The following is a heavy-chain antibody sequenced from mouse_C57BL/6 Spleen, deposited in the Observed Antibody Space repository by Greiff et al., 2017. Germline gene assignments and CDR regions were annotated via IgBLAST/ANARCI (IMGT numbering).Heavy chain of an antibody. J-gene: IGHJ4*01. CDR1: GYTFTSYG. CDR3: ARRAYWAMDY. V-gene: IGHV1-81*01. CDR2: IYPRSGNT. Sequence: VQLQESGAELARPGASVKLSCKASGYTFTSYGISWVKQRTGQGLEWIGEIYPRSGNTYYNEKLKGKATLTADKSSSTEYMELHSLTYENSAFYFCARRAYWAMDYWGQGTSVTVAS. D-gene: IGHD3-1*01.